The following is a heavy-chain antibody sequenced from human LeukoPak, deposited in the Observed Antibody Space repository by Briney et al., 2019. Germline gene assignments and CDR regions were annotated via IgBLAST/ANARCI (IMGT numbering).Heavy chain of an antibody. CDR1: GFTFDNYG. CDR3: AKGTINMVRGALMD. D-gene: IGHD3-10*01. V-gene: IGHV3-9*01. Sequence: QSGGSLRLSCAASGFTFDNYGMHWVRQTPGKGLEWVSGISWNSGSIGYADSVKGRFTISRDNAKNSLDLQMNSLRPEDTALYCCAKGTINMVRGALMDWGQGTLVTVSS. CDR2: ISWNSGSI. J-gene: IGHJ4*02.